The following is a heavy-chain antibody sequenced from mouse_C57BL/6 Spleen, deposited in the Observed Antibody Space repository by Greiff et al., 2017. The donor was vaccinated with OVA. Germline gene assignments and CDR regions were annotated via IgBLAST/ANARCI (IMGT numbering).Heavy chain of an antibody. D-gene: IGHD3-2*02. V-gene: IGHV1-69*01. Sequence: QVQLKQPGAELVMPGASVKLSCKASGYTFTSYWMHWVKQRPGQGLEWIGEIDPSDSYTNYNQKFKGKSTLTVDKSSSTAYMQLSSLTSEDSAVYYCARGESSGYFYYFDYWGQGTTLTVSS. CDR1: GYTFTSYW. CDR2: IDPSDSYT. J-gene: IGHJ2*01. CDR3: ARGESSGYFYYFDY.